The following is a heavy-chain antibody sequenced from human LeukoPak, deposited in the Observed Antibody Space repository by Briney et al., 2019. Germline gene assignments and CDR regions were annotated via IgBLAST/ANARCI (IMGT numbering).Heavy chain of an antibody. D-gene: IGHD5-12*01. Sequence: ASVKVSCKASGYTFTTYYMHWVRQAPGQGLEWMGIINPNGGSTSYAQKFQGRVTMTRDTSTSTVYMELSSLRSEDTAVFYCARSHFYRIATMVYWGQGTLVTVSS. CDR3: ARSHFYRIATMVY. J-gene: IGHJ4*02. CDR2: INPNGGST. CDR1: GYTFTTYY. V-gene: IGHV1-46*01.